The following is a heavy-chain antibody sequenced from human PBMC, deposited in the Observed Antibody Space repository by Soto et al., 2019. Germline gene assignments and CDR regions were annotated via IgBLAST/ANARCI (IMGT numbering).Heavy chain of an antibody. CDR2: INPGNGYT. D-gene: IGHD3-10*01. V-gene: IGHV1-3*01. J-gene: IGHJ5*02. CDR3: ARDRYFYTDASGNYWVSNYFDL. CDR1: GYTFASYA. Sequence: QVHLVQSGAEVKKPGASVKVSCKASGYTFASYAIHWVRQAPGQRLEWMGWINPGNGYTMYSQEFQGRVTISRDTSADIAYLELSSLSSEDTAVYQCARDRYFYTDASGNYWVSNYFDLWGQGTLVTVSS.